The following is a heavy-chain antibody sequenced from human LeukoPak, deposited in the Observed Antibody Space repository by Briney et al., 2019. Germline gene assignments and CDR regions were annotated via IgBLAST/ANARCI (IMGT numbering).Heavy chain of an antibody. V-gene: IGHV5-51*01. CDR2: IFPGDSDI. D-gene: IGHD3-16*02. J-gene: IGHJ4*02. Sequence: GESLKISCKGSGYNFATYWIARVRQMPGKGLEWMGIIFPGDSDIKYSPSFQGQVTVSADRSINTAYLQWTRLEASDTAMYYCARGLRGTYRYILDYWGQGTLVTVSS. CDR1: GYNFATYW. CDR3: ARGLRGTYRYILDY.